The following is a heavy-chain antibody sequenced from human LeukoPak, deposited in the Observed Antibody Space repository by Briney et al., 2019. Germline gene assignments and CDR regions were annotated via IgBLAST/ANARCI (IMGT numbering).Heavy chain of an antibody. CDR1: GFTFSSYD. CDR2: IRYDGSNK. Sequence: GGSLRLSCAASGFTFSSYDIHWVRQAPGKGLEWVAFIRYDGSNKYYADSVRGRFTISRDNSKNTLYLQMNSLRAEDTAVYYCARAGYNWNQMYHRYYMDVWGKGTTVTVSS. V-gene: IGHV3-30*02. J-gene: IGHJ6*03. CDR3: ARAGYNWNQMYHRYYMDV. D-gene: IGHD1-1*01.